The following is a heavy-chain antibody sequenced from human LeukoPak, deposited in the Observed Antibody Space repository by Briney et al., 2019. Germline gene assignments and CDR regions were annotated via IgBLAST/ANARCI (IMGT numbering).Heavy chain of an antibody. Sequence: ASVKVSCKVSGYTLTELSMHWVRQAPGKGLEWMGGFDPEDGETIYAQKFQGRVTMTEDTSTDTAYMELSSLRSEDTAVYYCATSPGSFGGRDAFDIWGQGTMVTVSS. CDR3: ATSPGSFGGRDAFDI. D-gene: IGHD1-26*01. J-gene: IGHJ3*02. CDR1: GYTLTELS. CDR2: FDPEDGET. V-gene: IGHV1-24*01.